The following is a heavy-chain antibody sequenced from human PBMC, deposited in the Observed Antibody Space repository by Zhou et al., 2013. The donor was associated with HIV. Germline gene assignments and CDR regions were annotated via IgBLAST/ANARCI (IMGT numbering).Heavy chain of an antibody. CDR3: ASCVVPPGTSYYYYMDV. V-gene: IGHV1-69*06. CDR2: VIPLFGSV. D-gene: IGHD2-2*01. CDR1: GGTFSSYA. Sequence: QVQLVQSGPELKRPGSSVKISCKAFGGTFSSYAISWVRQAPGQGLEWMGGVIPLFGSVDYAQRFQGTVTITTDKSTSTAYMELSSLKSEDTAVYYCASCVVPPGTSYYYYMDVWGKGTTVTVSS. J-gene: IGHJ6*03.